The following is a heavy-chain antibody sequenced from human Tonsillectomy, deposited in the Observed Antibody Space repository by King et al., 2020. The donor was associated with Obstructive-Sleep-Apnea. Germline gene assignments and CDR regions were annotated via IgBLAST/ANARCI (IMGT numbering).Heavy chain of an antibody. CDR1: GGSFSGYY. CDR2: INHSGST. J-gene: IGHJ2*01. V-gene: IGHV4-34*01. CDR3: ARLSRDWYFDL. D-gene: IGHD2/OR15-2a*01. Sequence: VQLQQWGAGLLKPSETLSLTCAVYGGSFSGYYWTWIRQPPGKGLEWIGEINHSGSTIYNPSLKSRDTISVDTSKNQFSLKLCSVTAADTAVYYCARLSRDWYFDLWGRGTLVTVSS.